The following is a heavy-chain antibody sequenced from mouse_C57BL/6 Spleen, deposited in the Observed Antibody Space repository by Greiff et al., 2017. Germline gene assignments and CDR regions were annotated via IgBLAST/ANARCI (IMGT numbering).Heavy chain of an antibody. CDR1: GFSLTSYA. CDR2: IWTGGGT. J-gene: IGHJ4*01. V-gene: IGHV2-9-1*01. Sequence: VHLVESGPGLVAPSQSLSITCTVSGFSLTSYAISWVRQPPGQGLEWLGVIWTGGGTNYNSALKSKLSISKDKSKRKIYLKMNSLQTNDTDRDSCASGRYAMDYWGQGTSVTVSS. CDR3: ASGRYAMDY.